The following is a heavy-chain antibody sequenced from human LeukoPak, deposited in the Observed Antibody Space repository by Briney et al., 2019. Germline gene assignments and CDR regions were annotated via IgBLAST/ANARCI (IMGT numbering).Heavy chain of an antibody. Sequence: GGSLRLSCAASGFTFSSYWMSWLRQAPGKGLEWVANIKQDGSEKYYVASVKGRFTISRDNPKNSLYLQMNRLRAEDTAVYYCARDGLAVGDIIGYWGKGTLVTVSS. D-gene: IGHD6-19*01. V-gene: IGHV3-7*01. J-gene: IGHJ4*02. CDR1: GFTFSSYW. CDR3: ARDGLAVGDIIGY. CDR2: IKQDGSEK.